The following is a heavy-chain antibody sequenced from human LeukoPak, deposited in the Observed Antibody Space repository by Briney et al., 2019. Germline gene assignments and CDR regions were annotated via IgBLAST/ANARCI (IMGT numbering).Heavy chain of an antibody. J-gene: IGHJ4*02. CDR2: INHSGGT. D-gene: IGHD5-18*01. Sequence: PSETLSLTCAVYGGSFSGYSWNWIRQPPVKGLEWIGEINHSGGTNYNPSLKSRVTISVDTSKNQFSLKLSSVTAADTAVYYCARRNVDTAMAHFDYWGQGTLVTVSS. CDR3: ARRNVDTAMAHFDY. V-gene: IGHV4-34*01. CDR1: GGSFSGYS.